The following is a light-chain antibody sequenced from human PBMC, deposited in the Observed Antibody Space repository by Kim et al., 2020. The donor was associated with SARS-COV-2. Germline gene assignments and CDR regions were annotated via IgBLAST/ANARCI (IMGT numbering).Light chain of an antibody. J-gene: IGKJ4*02. CDR1: QSVGTL. V-gene: IGKV3-11*01. CDR3: QQRSQWPLT. CDR2: DTF. Sequence: LSRGQRATLTCRASQSVGTLLAWYEQKPGQPPSLLIYDTFNRATGIPARFSGSGSGTDFTLTISSLEPEDFAVYYCQQRSQWPLTFGGGTKVDIK.